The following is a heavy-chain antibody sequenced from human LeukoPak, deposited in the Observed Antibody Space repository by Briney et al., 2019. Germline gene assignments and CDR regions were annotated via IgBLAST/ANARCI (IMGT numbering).Heavy chain of an antibody. V-gene: IGHV3-21*01. CDR1: GSTFSSYS. CDR2: ISSSSSYI. D-gene: IGHD2-8*01. J-gene: IGHJ4*02. CDR3: ARGVSQSPYYFDY. Sequence: PGGSLRLSCAASGSTFSSYSMNWVRQAPGKGLEWVSSISSSSSYIYYADPVKGRFTISRDNAKNSLYLQMNSLRAEDTAVYYCARGVSQSPYYFDYWGQGTLVTVSS.